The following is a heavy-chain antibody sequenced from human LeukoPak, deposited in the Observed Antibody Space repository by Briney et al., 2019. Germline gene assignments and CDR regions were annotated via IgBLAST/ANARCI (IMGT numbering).Heavy chain of an antibody. CDR1: GGSISSGDYY. D-gene: IGHD7-27*01. J-gene: IGHJ4*02. Sequence: SETLSLTCTVSGGSISSGDYYWSWIRQPPGKGLEWIGYIYYSGSTYYNPSLKSRVTISVDTSKNQFSLKLSSVTAADTAVYYCARGENWGGFDYWGQGTLVTVSS. CDR2: IYYSGST. V-gene: IGHV4-30-4*08. CDR3: ARGENWGGFDY.